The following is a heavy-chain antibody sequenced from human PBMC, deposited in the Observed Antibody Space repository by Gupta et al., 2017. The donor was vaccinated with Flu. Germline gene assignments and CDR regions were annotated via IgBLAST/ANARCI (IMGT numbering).Heavy chain of an antibody. D-gene: IGHD2-21*01. CDR2: IIPIFGTA. V-gene: IGHV1-69*01. Sequence: QVQLVQSGAEVKKPGSSVKVPCKASGGPFSRYAISWVRQAPGQGLEWMGGIIPIFGTANYAQKFQGRVTITADESTSTAYMELNSLRSEDTAVYYGARAGGYGVVVSPDFDYWGQGTLVTVSS. J-gene: IGHJ4*02. CDR1: GGPFSRYA. CDR3: ARAGGYGVVVSPDFDY.